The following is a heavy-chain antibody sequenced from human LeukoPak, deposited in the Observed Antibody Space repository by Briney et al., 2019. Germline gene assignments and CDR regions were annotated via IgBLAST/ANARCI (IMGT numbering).Heavy chain of an antibody. J-gene: IGHJ4*02. CDR2: TSSSGSTI. Sequence: GGSLRLSCAASGFTFSSYEMNWVRQAPGKGVEWGSYTSSSGSTIYYGDSVKGRVTISRDNAKNSLYLQMNSLRAEDTAVYYCARDYFGAGILDYWGQGTLVSVSS. CDR3: ARDYFGAGILDY. D-gene: IGHD3-10*01. CDR1: GFTFSSYE. V-gene: IGHV3-48*03.